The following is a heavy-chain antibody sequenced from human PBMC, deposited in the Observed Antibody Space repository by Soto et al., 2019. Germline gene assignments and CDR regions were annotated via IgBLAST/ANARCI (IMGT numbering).Heavy chain of an antibody. V-gene: IGHV3-53*01. Sequence: PVGSLSLSCEASGFTFSGYSMSWVRQAPGKGLEWVSVIYCGGSTYYAASVRGRFTISRENSKNTLYLQLKSLRAEDTAVYYCAGNPAATRHGMDVWGQGTTVIVSS. CDR1: GFTFSGYS. J-gene: IGHJ6*02. CDR2: IYCGGST. CDR3: AGNPAATRHGMDV. D-gene: IGHD2-15*01.